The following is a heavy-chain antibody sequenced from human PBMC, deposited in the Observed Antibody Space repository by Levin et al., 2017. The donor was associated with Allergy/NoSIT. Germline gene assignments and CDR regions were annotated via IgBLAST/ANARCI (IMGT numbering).Heavy chain of an antibody. CDR3: AKDITGYYDSSGYYGMDV. J-gene: IGHJ6*02. CDR2: ISWNSGSI. Sequence: SLRLSCAASGFTFDDYAMHWVRQAPGKGLEWVSGISWNSGSIGYADSVKGRFTISRDNAKNSLYLQMNSLRAEDTALYYCAKDITGYYDSSGYYGMDVWGQGTTVTVSS. CDR1: GFTFDDYA. D-gene: IGHD3-22*01. V-gene: IGHV3-9*01.